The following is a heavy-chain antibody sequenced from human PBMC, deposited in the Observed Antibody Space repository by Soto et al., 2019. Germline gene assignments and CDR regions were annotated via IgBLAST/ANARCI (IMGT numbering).Heavy chain of an antibody. CDR1: GFTFDDYA. J-gene: IGHJ3*02. Sequence: EVQLVESGGGLVQPGRSLRLSCAASGFTFDDYAMHWVRQAPWKGLEWVSGISWNSGSIGYADSVKGRFTISRDNAKNSLYLQMNSLRAEDTALYYCAKASRYSSWRDAFDIWGQGTMVTVSS. CDR2: ISWNSGSI. D-gene: IGHD6-13*01. V-gene: IGHV3-9*01. CDR3: AKASRYSSWRDAFDI.